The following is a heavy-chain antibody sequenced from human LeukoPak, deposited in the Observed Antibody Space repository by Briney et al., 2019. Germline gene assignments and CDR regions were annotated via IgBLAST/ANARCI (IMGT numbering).Heavy chain of an antibody. V-gene: IGHV4-38-2*01. Sequence: TSETLSLTCAVSSFSISNGYYWGWIRQPPGKGLGWIGSIYHSGSTNYNPSLKSRVTISVDTSKNQFSLKLSSVTAADTAVYYCARAHYCSSTTCYSHGYGYWGQGTLVTVSS. CDR1: SFSISNGYY. D-gene: IGHD2-2*01. J-gene: IGHJ4*02. CDR2: IYHSGST. CDR3: ARAHYCSSTTCYSHGYGY.